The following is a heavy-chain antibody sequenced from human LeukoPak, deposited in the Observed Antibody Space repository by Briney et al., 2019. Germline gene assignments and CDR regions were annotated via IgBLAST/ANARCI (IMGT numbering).Heavy chain of an antibody. D-gene: IGHD6-6*01. Sequence: SETLSLTCTVSGGSISSYYWSWIRQPPGKGLEWIGYIYYSGSTNYNPFLKSRVTISVDTSKNQFSLKLSSVTAADTAVYYCAVSAAALFDPWGQGTLVTVSS. V-gene: IGHV4-59*01. CDR2: IYYSGST. J-gene: IGHJ5*02. CDR3: AVSAAALFDP. CDR1: GGSISSYY.